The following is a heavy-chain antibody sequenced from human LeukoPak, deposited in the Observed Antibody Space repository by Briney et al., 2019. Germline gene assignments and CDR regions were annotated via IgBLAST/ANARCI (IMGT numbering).Heavy chain of an antibody. CDR1: GGTFSSYA. Sequence: ASVKVSCKASGGTFSSYAISWVRQAPGQGLEWMGRIIPILGIANYAQKFQGRVTITADKSTSTAYMELSSLRSEDTAVYHCARDTYYYDSSGRFDYWGQGTLVTVSS. D-gene: IGHD3-22*01. J-gene: IGHJ4*02. CDR3: ARDTYYYDSSGRFDY. V-gene: IGHV1-69*04. CDR2: IIPILGIA.